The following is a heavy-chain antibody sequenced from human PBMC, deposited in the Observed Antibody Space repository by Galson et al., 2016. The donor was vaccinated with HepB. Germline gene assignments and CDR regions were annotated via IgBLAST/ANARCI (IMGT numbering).Heavy chain of an antibody. Sequence: SLRLSCAASGFAFSIYGMNWVRQAPGKGLEWVSSISSSSRYIFYADSVKGRFTISRDNAKNSLYLQMNSLRAEDTAVYYCASGDIVVVPHADFSQHWGQGTLVTVSS. J-gene: IGHJ1*01. CDR1: GFAFSIYG. CDR2: ISSSSRYI. CDR3: ASGDIVVVPHADFSQH. V-gene: IGHV3-21*01. D-gene: IGHD2-15*01.